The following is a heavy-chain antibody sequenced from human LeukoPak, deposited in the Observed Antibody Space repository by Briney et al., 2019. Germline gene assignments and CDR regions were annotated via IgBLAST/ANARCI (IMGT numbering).Heavy chain of an antibody. Sequence: ASVKVSCKVSGYTLTEFSMHWGRQAPGKGLEWMGGFDPEDGETISAQKSQGRATMTKDTSTDTAYMELSSLRSEDTAVYYCATEKLRLYYWGQGTLVTVSS. V-gene: IGHV1-24*01. J-gene: IGHJ4*02. CDR3: ATEKLRLYY. CDR1: GYTLTEFS. D-gene: IGHD4-17*01. CDR2: FDPEDGET.